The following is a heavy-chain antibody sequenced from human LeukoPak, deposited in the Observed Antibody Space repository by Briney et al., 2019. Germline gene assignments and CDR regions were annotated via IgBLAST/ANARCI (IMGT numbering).Heavy chain of an antibody. V-gene: IGHV4-31*03. D-gene: IGHD2-15*01. CDR2: IYYSGST. J-gene: IGHJ1*01. Sequence: PSETLSLTCTVSGGSISSGGYYWSWIRQHPGKGLEWIGYIYYSGSTYYNPSLKSRVTISVDTSKNQFSLKLSSVTAADTAVYYCARSVVAATPTYFQHWGQGTLVTVSS. CDR3: ARSVVAATPTYFQH. CDR1: GGSISSGGYY.